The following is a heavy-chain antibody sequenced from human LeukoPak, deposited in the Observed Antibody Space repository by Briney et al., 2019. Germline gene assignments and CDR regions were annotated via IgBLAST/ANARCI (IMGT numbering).Heavy chain of an antibody. J-gene: IGHJ4*02. V-gene: IGHV3-9*01. CDR2: ISWNSGSI. Sequence: GRSLRLSCAASGFTFDDYAMHWVRQAPGKGLEWVSGISWNSGSIGYADSVKGRFTISRDNAKNSLYLQMNSLRAEDTALYYCAKGGAYCGGDCSDRFDYWGQGTLVTVSS. CDR3: AKGGAYCGGDCSDRFDY. D-gene: IGHD2-21*02. CDR1: GFTFDDYA.